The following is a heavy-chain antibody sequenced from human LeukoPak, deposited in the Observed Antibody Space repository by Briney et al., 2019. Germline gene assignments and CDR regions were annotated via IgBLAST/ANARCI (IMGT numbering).Heavy chain of an antibody. Sequence: GGSLRLSCAASGFTVSSNYMNWVRQAPGKGLKWVSVLYSGGDTYYTDSVKGRFIISRDNSKNTLYLQMNSLRVEDTAVYYCARARGSGWLDFDCWGQGTLVTVSS. J-gene: IGHJ4*02. CDR3: ARARGSGWLDFDC. CDR2: LYSGGDT. D-gene: IGHD6-19*01. V-gene: IGHV3-53*01. CDR1: GFTVSSNY.